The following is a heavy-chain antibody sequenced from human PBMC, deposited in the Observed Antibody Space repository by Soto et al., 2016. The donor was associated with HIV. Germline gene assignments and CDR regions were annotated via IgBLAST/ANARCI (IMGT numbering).Heavy chain of an antibody. CDR1: GYTFTGYY. CDR2: INPNSGGT. J-gene: IGHJ6*03. D-gene: IGHD3-10*01. CDR3: ARKGTGILWFGEFKGGYYYMDV. Sequence: QVQLVQSGAEVKKPGASVKVSCKASGYTFTGYYMHWVRQAPGQGLEWMGWINPNSGGTNYAQKFQGRVTMTRDTSISTAYMELSRLRSDDTAVHYCARKGTGILWFGEFKGGYYYMDVWGKGTTVTVSS. V-gene: IGHV1-2*02.